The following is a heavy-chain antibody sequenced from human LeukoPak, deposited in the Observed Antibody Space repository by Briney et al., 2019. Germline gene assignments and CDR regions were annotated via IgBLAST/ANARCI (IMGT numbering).Heavy chain of an antibody. CDR1: GFTFSDYY. CDR3: ARDGVVATIRDYGDYVGTYYFDY. D-gene: IGHD4-17*01. V-gene: IGHV3-11*01. CDR2: ISSSGSTI. J-gene: IGHJ4*02. Sequence: GSLRLSCAASGFTFSDYYMSWIRQAPGKGLEWVSYISSSGSTIYYADSVKGRFTISRDNAKNSLYLQMNSLRAEDTAVYYCARDGVVATIRDYGDYVGTYYFDYWGQGTLVTVSS.